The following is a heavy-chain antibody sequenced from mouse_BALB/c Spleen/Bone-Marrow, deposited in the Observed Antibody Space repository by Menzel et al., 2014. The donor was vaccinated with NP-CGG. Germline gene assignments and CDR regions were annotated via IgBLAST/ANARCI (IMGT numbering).Heavy chain of an antibody. CDR2: INPDSTTI. CDR3: ARLSYYGRFAY. J-gene: IGHJ3*01. D-gene: IGHD1-1*01. Sequence: EVKLMESGGGLVQPGGSPKLSCPASGFDFSGYWMSWVRQAPGKGLEWIGEINPDSTTINYAPSRKDKFIISRDNAKNTLFLQMSKVRSEDTALYYCARLSYYGRFAYWGQGTLVTVSA. V-gene: IGHV4-1*02. CDR1: GFDFSGYW.